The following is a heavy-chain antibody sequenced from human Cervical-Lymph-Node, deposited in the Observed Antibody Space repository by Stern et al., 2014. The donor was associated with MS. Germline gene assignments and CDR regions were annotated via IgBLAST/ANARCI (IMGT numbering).Heavy chain of an antibody. Sequence: EMQLVESGGGLIQPRGSLRLSCAAPGFTVSNNYMSWVRQAPGKGLEWVSLIYTDDSTYYAGSVKGRFTISRDSSKNKLFLQMNSLRAEDTAVYYCARAIFGVNTAAMAPDAFDTWGQGTMVTVSS. D-gene: IGHD3-3*01. CDR3: ARAIFGVNTAAMAPDAFDT. CDR2: IYTDDST. J-gene: IGHJ3*02. V-gene: IGHV3-53*01. CDR1: GFTVSNNY.